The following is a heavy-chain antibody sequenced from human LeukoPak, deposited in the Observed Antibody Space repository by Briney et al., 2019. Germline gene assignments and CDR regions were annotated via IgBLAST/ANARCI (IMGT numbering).Heavy chain of an antibody. J-gene: IGHJ4*02. CDR1: GFTFSDYY. Sequence: GGSLRLSCAASGFTFSDYYMSWIRQAPGKGLEWVSYIGRSGSPISYADSVRGRFTISRDDAKNSLYLQMNSLRAEDTAVYYCARGNLLYFDYWGQGTLVTVSS. V-gene: IGHV3-11*04. CDR3: ARGNLLYFDY. CDR2: IGRSGSPI. D-gene: IGHD1-26*01.